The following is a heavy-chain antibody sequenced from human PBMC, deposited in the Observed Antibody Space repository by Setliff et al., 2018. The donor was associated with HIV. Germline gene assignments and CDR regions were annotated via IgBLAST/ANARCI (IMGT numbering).Heavy chain of an antibody. D-gene: IGHD2-2*01. CDR2: VYYTGST. CDR3: ARGGPSSKYFDL. CDR1: GGSISNYY. Sequence: SETLSLTCTVSGGSISNYYWSWIRQPPGKGLQWVAYVYYTGSTNYNPSLKSRVTISLDTSKNHFSLQLTSLTAADTAVYYCARGGPSSKYFDLWGRGTLVTVSS. V-gene: IGHV4-59*01. J-gene: IGHJ2*01.